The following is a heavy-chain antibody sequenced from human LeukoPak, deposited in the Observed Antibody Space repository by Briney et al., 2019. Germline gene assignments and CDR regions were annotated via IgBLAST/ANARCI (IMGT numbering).Heavy chain of an antibody. CDR2: IYTSGST. Sequence: SETLSLTCTVSGGSISSYYWSWIRQPAGKGLEWIGRIYTSGSTNYNPSLKSRVTMSVDTSKNQFSLKLSSVTTADTAVYYGARDSSSWAFLDYWGQGTLVTVSS. V-gene: IGHV4-4*07. CDR3: ARDSSSWAFLDY. J-gene: IGHJ4*02. D-gene: IGHD6-13*01. CDR1: GGSISSYY.